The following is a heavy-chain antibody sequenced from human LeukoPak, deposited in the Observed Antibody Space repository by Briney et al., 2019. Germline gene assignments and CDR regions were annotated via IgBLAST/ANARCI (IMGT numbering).Heavy chain of an antibody. CDR3: ARVMGESYYYYYYMDV. CDR1: GGSISSYY. J-gene: IGHJ6*03. Sequence: SETLSLTCTVSGGSISSYYWSWIRQPPGKGLEWIGYIYYSGSTNYNPFLKSRVTISVDTSKNQFSLKLSSVTAADTAVYYCARVMGESYYYYYYMDVWGKGTTVTVSS. D-gene: IGHD3-16*01. V-gene: IGHV4-59*01. CDR2: IYYSGST.